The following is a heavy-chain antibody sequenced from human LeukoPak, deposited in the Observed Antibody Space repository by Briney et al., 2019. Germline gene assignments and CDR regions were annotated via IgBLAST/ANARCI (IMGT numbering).Heavy chain of an antibody. CDR3: AKDDFWSGYYPHDY. V-gene: IGHV3-20*04. J-gene: IGHJ4*02. CDR1: GFTFDDYG. CDR2: VNWNGGST. D-gene: IGHD3-3*01. Sequence: GGSLRLSCAASGFTFDDYGMSWVRQAPGKGLEWVSGVNWNGGSTGYADSVKGRFTISRDNAKNSLYLQMNSLRAEDTAVYYCAKDDFWSGYYPHDYWGQGTLVTVSS.